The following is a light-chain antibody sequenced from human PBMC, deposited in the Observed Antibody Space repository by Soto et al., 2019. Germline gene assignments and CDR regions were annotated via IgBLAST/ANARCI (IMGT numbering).Light chain of an antibody. V-gene: IGKV3-20*01. CDR3: QQYSLSPWT. CDR2: GAS. CDR1: QRISGY. J-gene: IGKJ1*01. Sequence: EIVLTQSPATLSLSPGERATLSCRASQRISGYLAWYQQRPGQAPRLLIYGASSRATGIPDRFIGSGSGTDFSLTIDRLEPEDLAMYHCQQYSLSPWTFGQGTKVQIK.